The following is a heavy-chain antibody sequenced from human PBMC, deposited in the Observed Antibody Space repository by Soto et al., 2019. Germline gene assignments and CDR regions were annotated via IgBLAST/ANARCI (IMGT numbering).Heavy chain of an antibody. D-gene: IGHD3-10*01. CDR2: ISDYNGNT. J-gene: IGHJ6*02. Sequence: QVQLVQSGVEVKKAGASVKVSCKASGYTFSSYGISWARQAPGQGLEWMGWISDYNGNTHYAQKFQGRLIMTTDTVTKRAYMQLRAAIYDDTAVYFSAREGCFSGSGPYSPHRYSGMDVWGQGTTVTVSS. CDR1: GYTFSSYG. CDR3: AREGCFSGSGPYSPHRYSGMDV. V-gene: IGHV1-18*01.